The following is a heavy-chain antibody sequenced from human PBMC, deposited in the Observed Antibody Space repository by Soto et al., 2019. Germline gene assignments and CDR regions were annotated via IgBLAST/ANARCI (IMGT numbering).Heavy chain of an antibody. V-gene: IGHV4-4*02. D-gene: IGHD3-3*01. J-gene: IGHJ6*03. CDR2: IYHSGST. Sequence: PSETLSLTCAVSSGSISSSNWWSWVRQPPGKGLEWIGEIYHSGSTNYNPSLKSRVTISVDKSKNQFSLKLSSVTAADTAVYYCARGVVWSGSYYYYYYYMDVWGKGTTVTVSS. CDR3: ARGVVWSGSYYYYYYYMDV. CDR1: SGSISSSNW.